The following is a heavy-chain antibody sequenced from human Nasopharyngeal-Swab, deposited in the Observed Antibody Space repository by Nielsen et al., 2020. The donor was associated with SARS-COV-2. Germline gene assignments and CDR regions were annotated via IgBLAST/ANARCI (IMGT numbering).Heavy chain of an antibody. CDR2: INTNTGNP. J-gene: IGHJ6*02. V-gene: IGHV7-4-1*02. D-gene: IGHD6-19*01. CDR3: ARGGVAGTGYGMDV. Sequence: WVRQAPGQELEWMGWINTNTGNPTYAQGFTGRFVFSLDTSVSTAYLQISSLKAEDTAVYYCARGGVAGTGYGMDVWGQGTTVTVSS.